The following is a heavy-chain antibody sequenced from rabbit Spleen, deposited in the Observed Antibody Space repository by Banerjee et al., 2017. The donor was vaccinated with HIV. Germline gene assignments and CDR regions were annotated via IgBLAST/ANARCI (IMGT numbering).Heavy chain of an antibody. D-gene: IGHD1-1*01. Sequence: QEQLEESGGDLVKPEGSLTLTCTVSGFSFSNSYWICWVRQPPGKRPEWIGCIRGANSGDIWYANWATGRFTISKTSPTTVTLQMTSLTAADTATYFCARDVDTIYFRFTLWGQGTLVTVS. J-gene: IGHJ4*01. CDR1: GFSFSNSYW. CDR2: IRGANSGDI. CDR3: ARDVDTIYFRFTL. V-gene: IGHV1S45*01.